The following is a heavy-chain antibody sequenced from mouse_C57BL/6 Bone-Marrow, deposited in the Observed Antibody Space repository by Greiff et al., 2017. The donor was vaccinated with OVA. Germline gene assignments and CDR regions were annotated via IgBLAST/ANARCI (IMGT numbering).Heavy chain of an antibody. CDR1: GFTFSDYY. CDR3: ASLDAMDY. CDR2: ISNGGGST. J-gene: IGHJ4*01. Sequence: EVMLVESGGGLVQPGGSLKLSCAASGFTFSDYYMYWIRQTPEKRLEWVAYISNGGGSTYYPDTVKGQFTISRDNSKNTLYLQMSRLKSEDTAMYYCASLDAMDYWGQGTSVTVSS. V-gene: IGHV5-12*01.